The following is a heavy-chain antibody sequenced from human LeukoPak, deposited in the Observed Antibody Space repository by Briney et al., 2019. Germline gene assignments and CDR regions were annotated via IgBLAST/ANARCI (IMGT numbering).Heavy chain of an antibody. J-gene: IGHJ4*02. CDR2: IYTSGST. D-gene: IGHD3-3*01. CDR1: GGSISSGSYY. CDR3: ARRGWVSWRYYFDY. Sequence: SETLSLTCTVSGGSISSGSYYWSWIRQPAGKGLEWIGRIYTSGSTYYNPSLKSRVTISVDTSKNQFSLKLSSVTAADTAVYYCARRGWVSWRYYFDYWGQGTLVTVSS. V-gene: IGHV4-61*02.